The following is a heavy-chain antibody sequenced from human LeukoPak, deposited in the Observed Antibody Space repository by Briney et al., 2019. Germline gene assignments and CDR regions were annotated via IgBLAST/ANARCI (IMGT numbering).Heavy chain of an antibody. J-gene: IGHJ4*02. CDR2: MNPNSGNT. D-gene: IGHD3-22*01. V-gene: IGHV1-8*01. CDR1: GYTFTSYD. Sequence: GASVKVSCKASGYTFTSYDINWVRQATGKGLEWMGWMNPNSGNTGYAQKFQGRVTMTRNTSISTAYMELSSLRSEDTAVYYCARAGTDSSGYYFPTDYWGQGTLVTVSS. CDR3: ARAGTDSSGYYFPTDY.